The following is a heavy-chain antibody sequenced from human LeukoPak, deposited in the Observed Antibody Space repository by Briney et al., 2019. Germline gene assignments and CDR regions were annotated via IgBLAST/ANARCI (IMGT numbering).Heavy chain of an antibody. J-gene: IGHJ4*02. Sequence: GGSLRLSCVASGFTFSRYWMHWVRQAPGKGLVWVSRSNSDGSSTNYADSVKGRFTISRDNAKNSLYLQMSSLRAEDTAVYYCARELSGYYFSFDSWGQGTLVTVSS. V-gene: IGHV3-74*01. CDR3: ARELSGYYFSFDS. CDR1: GFTFSRYW. D-gene: IGHD3-22*01. CDR2: SNSDGSST.